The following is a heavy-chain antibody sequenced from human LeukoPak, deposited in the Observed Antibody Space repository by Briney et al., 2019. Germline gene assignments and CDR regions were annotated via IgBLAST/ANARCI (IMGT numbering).Heavy chain of an antibody. V-gene: IGHV3-11*01. D-gene: IGHD5-24*01. J-gene: IGHJ4*02. CDR3: AGRNAYNSAY. CDR2: ITSSGSTI. Sequence: PGGSLRLSCAASGFTFSDYYMSWIRQAPGKGLEWVSYITSSGSTIYYADSGKGRFTISRDNAKNSLYLQMNSLRAEDTAVYYCAGRNAYNSAYWGQGTLVTVSS. CDR1: GFTFSDYY.